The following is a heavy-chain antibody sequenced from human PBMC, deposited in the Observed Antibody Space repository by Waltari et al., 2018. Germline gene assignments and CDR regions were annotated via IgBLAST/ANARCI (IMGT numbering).Heavy chain of an antibody. CDR2: INLSGKT. D-gene: IGHD3-16*01. Sequence: QVQLQQWGAGLLKPSETLSPTCAISAVSFSGYYCSWIRQAPGKGLEWIAEINLSGKTDYNPSLRSRVTMSVDTSKNQFSLKLSSVTAADTAVYYCASGPGGYYFESWGLGTLVTVSS. CDR1: AVSFSGYY. CDR3: ASGPGGYYFES. J-gene: IGHJ4*02. V-gene: IGHV4-34*02.